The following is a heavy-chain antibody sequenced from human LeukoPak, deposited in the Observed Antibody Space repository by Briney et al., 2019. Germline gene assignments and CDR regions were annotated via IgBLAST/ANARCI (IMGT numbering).Heavy chain of an antibody. CDR3: ARDSMIVVVITTY. D-gene: IGHD3-22*01. CDR1: GFTSSSYA. Sequence: PGRSLRLSCAASGFTSSSYAMHWVRQGPGKGLEWVAVISYDGDTKYYAESVKGRFSISRDNSKNTLYLQMNSLRAEDTAVYYCARDSMIVVVITTYWGQGTLVTVSS. V-gene: IGHV3-30-3*01. J-gene: IGHJ4*02. CDR2: ISYDGDTK.